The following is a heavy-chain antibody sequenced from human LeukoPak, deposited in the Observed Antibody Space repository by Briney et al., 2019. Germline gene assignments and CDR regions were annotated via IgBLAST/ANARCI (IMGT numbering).Heavy chain of an antibody. Sequence: ASVKVSCKASGYTFTSYAMHWVRQAPGQRLEWMGWINAGNGNTKYSRKFQDRVTITRDTSASTAYMELRSLRSEDTAVYYCARDRQQLALTFDYWGQGTLVTVSS. V-gene: IGHV1-3*01. CDR2: INAGNGNT. D-gene: IGHD6-13*01. J-gene: IGHJ4*02. CDR3: ARDRQQLALTFDY. CDR1: GYTFTSYA.